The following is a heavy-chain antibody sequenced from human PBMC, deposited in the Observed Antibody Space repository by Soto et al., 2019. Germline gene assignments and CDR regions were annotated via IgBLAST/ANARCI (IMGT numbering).Heavy chain of an antibody. V-gene: IGHV3-7*03. CDR3: ARTGHYFDY. CDR1: GFTFSDYY. Sequence: GGSLRLSCAASGFTFSDYYMSWIRQAPGKGLEWVANIKQDGSEKYYVDSVKGRFTISRDNAKNSLYLQMNSLRAEDTAVYYCARTGHYFDYWGQGTLVTVSS. J-gene: IGHJ4*02. CDR2: IKQDGSEK.